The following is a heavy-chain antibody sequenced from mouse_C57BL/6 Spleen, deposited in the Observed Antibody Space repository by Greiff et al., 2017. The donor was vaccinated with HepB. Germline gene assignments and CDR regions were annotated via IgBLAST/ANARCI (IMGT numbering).Heavy chain of an antibody. CDR1: GYSFTGYY. D-gene: IGHD2-5*01. J-gene: IGHJ4*01. CDR3: AAYYSKVYAMDY. CDR2: INPSTGGT. V-gene: IGHV1-42*01. Sequence: LQQSGPELVKPGASVKISCKASGYSFTGYYMNWVKQSPEKSLEWIGEINPSTGGTTYNQKFKAKATLTVDKSSSTAYMQLKSLTSEDSAVYYCAAYYSKVYAMDYWGQGTSVTVSS.